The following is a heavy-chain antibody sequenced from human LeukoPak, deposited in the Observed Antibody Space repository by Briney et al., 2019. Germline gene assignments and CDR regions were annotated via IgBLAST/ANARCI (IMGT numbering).Heavy chain of an antibody. CDR1: GYSISSGYY. Sequence: SETLSLTCTVSGYSISSGYYWGWIRQPPGKGLEWIGSIYHSGSTYYNPSLKSRVTISVDTSKNQFSLKLSSVTAADTAVYYCASPGFFNSYYYDSSGYSDAFDIWGQGTMVTVSS. CDR3: ASPGFFNSYYYDSSGYSDAFDI. D-gene: IGHD3-22*01. J-gene: IGHJ3*02. V-gene: IGHV4-38-2*02. CDR2: IYHSGST.